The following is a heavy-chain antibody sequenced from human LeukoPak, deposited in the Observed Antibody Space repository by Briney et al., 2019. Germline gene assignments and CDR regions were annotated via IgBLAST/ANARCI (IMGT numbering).Heavy chain of an antibody. V-gene: IGHV3-23*01. CDR1: GFTFSSYA. CDR3: AKTGGQWLVLYDY. D-gene: IGHD6-19*01. Sequence: PGGSLRLSCAASGFTFSSYAMSWVRQAPGKGLEWVSAISGSGGSTYYADSVKGRFTISRDNSKNTLYLQMNSLRAEDSAVYYCAKTGGQWLVLYDYWGQGTLVTVSS. J-gene: IGHJ4*02. CDR2: ISGSGGST.